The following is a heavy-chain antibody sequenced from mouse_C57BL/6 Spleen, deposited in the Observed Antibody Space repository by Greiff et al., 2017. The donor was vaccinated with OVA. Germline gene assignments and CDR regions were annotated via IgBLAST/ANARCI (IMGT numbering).Heavy chain of an antibody. J-gene: IGHJ4*01. CDR3: ARRGNYGRLDAMDY. Sequence: QVQLQQSGAELVMPGASVKLSCKASGYTFTSYWMHWVKQRPGQGLEWIGEIDPSDSYTNYNQKFKGKSTLTVDKSSSTAYMQLSSLTSEDSAVYYCARRGNYGRLDAMDYWGQGTSVTVSS. CDR2: IDPSDSYT. CDR1: GYTFTSYW. V-gene: IGHV1-69*01. D-gene: IGHD2-1*01.